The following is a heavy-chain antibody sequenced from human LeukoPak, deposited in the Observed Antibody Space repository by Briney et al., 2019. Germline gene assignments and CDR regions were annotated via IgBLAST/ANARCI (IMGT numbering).Heavy chain of an antibody. Sequence: SETLSLTCTVSGYSISSGYDWGWIRQPPGKGLEWIGSIYYRRTTYYNPSLKSRVTISVDTSKNQFSLKLSSVTAADTALYYCARHKPADFWSGYFDFWGQGTLVTVSS. D-gene: IGHD3-3*01. CDR2: IYYRRTT. CDR3: ARHKPADFWSGYFDF. CDR1: GYSISSGYD. V-gene: IGHV4-38-2*02. J-gene: IGHJ4*02.